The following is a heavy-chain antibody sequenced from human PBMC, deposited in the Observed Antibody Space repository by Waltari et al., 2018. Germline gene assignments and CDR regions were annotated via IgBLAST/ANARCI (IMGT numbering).Heavy chain of an antibody. CDR3: AKLGDHYGGFDY. V-gene: IGHV3-30*02. J-gene: IGHJ4*02. CDR2: IRYDGSNK. Sequence: QVQLVESGGGVVQPGGSLRLSCAASGFTFSSYGMHWVRQAPGKGLEWVAFIRYDGSNKYYADSVKGGFTISRDNSKNTLYLQMNSLRAEDTAVYYCAKLGDHYGGFDYWGQGTLVTVSS. D-gene: IGHD4-17*01. CDR1: GFTFSSYG.